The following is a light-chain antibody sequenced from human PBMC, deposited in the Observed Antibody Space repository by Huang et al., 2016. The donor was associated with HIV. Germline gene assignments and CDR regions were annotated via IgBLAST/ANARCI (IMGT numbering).Light chain of an antibody. Sequence: EIVMTQSPATVSVSPGARATLSCRASQSVNSNLAWYQQKPGQGPRLLIYGASTRASGIPARFSGSGSGTEFTLTISSLQSEDFAVYYCQQYNDWPPMYTFGQGTKLEIK. J-gene: IGKJ2*01. CDR2: GAS. CDR1: QSVNSN. V-gene: IGKV3-15*01. CDR3: QQYNDWPPMYT.